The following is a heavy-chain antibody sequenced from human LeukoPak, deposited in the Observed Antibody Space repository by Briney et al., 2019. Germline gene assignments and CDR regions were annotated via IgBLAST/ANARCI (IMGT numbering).Heavy chain of an antibody. V-gene: IGHV3-23*01. CDR2: ISDTGNT. J-gene: IGHJ4*02. CDR3: AKAPVTTCRGAFCYPFDY. D-gene: IGHD2-15*01. CDR1: RFTFGDYA. Sequence: PGGSLRLSCTASRFTFGDYAMSWVRQAPGKGLEWVSAISDTGNTYHADSVKGRFTISRDSSKNTLFLQMNRLRPEDAAVYYCAKAPVTTCRGAFCYPFDYWGLGTLVTVSS.